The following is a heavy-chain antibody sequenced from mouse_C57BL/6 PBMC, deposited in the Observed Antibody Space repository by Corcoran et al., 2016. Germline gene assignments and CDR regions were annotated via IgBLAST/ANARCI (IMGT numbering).Heavy chain of an antibody. CDR2: IYWDDDK. D-gene: IGHD1-1*01. J-gene: IGHJ1*03. V-gene: IGHV8-12*01. CDR3: ARREDGYYGSSYWYFDV. Sequence: QVTLKESGPGILQSSQTLSLTCSFSGFSLSTSGMGVSWIRQPSGKGLEWLAHIYWDDDKRYNPSLKSRLTISKDTSRNQVFLKITSVDTADTATYYCARREDGYYGSSYWYFDVWGTGTTVTVSS. CDR1: GFSLSTSGMG.